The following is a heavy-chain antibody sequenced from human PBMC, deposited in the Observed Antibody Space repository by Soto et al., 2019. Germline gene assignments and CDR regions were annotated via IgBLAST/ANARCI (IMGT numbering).Heavy chain of an antibody. V-gene: IGHV3-23*01. J-gene: IGHJ4*02. Sequence: EVQLLESGGGLVQPGGSLRLSCAASGFSFSDYAMSWVRQAPGKGLEWVSISSGDAGSTKYADSVKGRFTISRVNSKNTVYLQMNSLRAEDTAVYYCAKRVYGDYVWFDYWGQGTLVTVSS. CDR1: GFSFSDYA. CDR3: AKRVYGDYVWFDY. D-gene: IGHD4-17*01. CDR2: SSGDAGST.